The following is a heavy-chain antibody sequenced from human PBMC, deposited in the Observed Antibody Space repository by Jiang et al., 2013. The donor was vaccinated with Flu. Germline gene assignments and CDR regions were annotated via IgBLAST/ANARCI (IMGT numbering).Heavy chain of an antibody. CDR3: ARDELTVGTDY. Sequence: SGGSISSSSYYWGWIRQPPGKGLEWIGSIYYSGSTYYNPSLKSRVTISVDTSKNQFSLKLSSVTAADTAVYYCARDELTVGTDYWGQGTLVTVSS. CDR1: GGSISSSSYY. V-gene: IGHV4-39*07. D-gene: IGHD1-7*01. CDR2: IYYSGST. J-gene: IGHJ4*02.